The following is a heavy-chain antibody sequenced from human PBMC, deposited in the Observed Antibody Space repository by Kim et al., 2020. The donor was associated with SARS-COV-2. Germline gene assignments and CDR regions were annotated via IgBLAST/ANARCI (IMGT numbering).Heavy chain of an antibody. D-gene: IGHD6-13*01. V-gene: IGHV3-43*02. CDR2: SGDGGGT. Sequence: GGSLRLSCAASGFNFHNYVMHWVRQAPGKGLEWVSVSGDGGGTHYADSVKGRFTISRDNSKNSLYLQMKSLRIEDTGLYYCAKDAPYSSTWYDAFEIWGPGTMVTLSS. J-gene: IGHJ3*02. CDR3: AKDAPYSSTWYDAFEI. CDR1: GFNFHNYV.